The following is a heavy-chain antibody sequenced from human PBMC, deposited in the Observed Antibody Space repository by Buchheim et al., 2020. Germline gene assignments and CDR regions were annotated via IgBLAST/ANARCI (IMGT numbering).Heavy chain of an antibody. CDR1: GGSISSSSYY. CDR3: ASQTKYYYGSGSYPNFDY. Sequence: QLQLQESGPGLVKPSETLSLTCTVSGGSISSSSYYWGWIRPPPGKGLEWIGSIYYSGSTYYNPSLKSRVTISVDTSKNQFSLKLSSVTAADTAVYYCASQTKYYYGSGSYPNFDYWGQGTL. D-gene: IGHD3-10*01. V-gene: IGHV4-39*01. J-gene: IGHJ4*02. CDR2: IYYSGST.